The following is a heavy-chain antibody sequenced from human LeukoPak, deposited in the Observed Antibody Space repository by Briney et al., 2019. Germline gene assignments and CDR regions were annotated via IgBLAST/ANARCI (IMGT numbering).Heavy chain of an antibody. CDR3: AKDRDLLWFGELLSPLDY. CDR1: GFTFSSYA. CDR2: ISYDGSNK. D-gene: IGHD3-10*01. J-gene: IGHJ4*02. V-gene: IGHV3-30*04. Sequence: GRSLRLSCAASGFTFSSYAMHWVRQAPGKGLEWVAVISYDGSNKYYADSVKGRFTISRDNSKNTLYLQMNSLRAEDTAVYYCAKDRDLLWFGELLSPLDYWGQGTLVTVSS.